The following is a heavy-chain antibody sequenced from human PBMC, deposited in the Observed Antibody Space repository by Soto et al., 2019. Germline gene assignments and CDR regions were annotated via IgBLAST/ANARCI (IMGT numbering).Heavy chain of an antibody. CDR2: ISYDGSNK. CDR1: GFTFSSYG. J-gene: IGHJ1*01. V-gene: IGHV3-30*18. Sequence: QVQLVESGGGVVQPGRSLRLSCAASGFTFSSYGMHWVRQAPGKGLEWVAVISYDGSNKYYADSVKGRFTISRDNSKNTLYLQMNNLRAEDTAVYYCAKEDGEHPWSLEYFQHWGQGTLVTVSS. D-gene: IGHD3-10*01. CDR3: AKEDGEHPWSLEYFQH.